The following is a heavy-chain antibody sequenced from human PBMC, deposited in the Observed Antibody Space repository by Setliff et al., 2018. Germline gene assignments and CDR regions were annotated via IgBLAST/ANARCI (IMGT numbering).Heavy chain of an antibody. J-gene: IGHJ3*02. CDR2: ISSYNGKT. D-gene: IGHD3-22*01. V-gene: IGHV1-18*01. CDR3: ARDLDYQYYYDTSGRDACDI. CDR1: GYIFTSYA. Sequence: ASVKVSCKASGYIFTSYAISWVRQAPGQGLEWMGWISSYNGKTNYAQKLQGRVTMTTDTSTSTAYMELRSLRSDDTAVYYCARDLDYQYYYDTSGRDACDIWGLGTRGT.